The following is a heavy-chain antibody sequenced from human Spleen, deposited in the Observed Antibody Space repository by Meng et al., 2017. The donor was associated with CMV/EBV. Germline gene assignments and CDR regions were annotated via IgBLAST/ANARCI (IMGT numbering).Heavy chain of an antibody. CDR2: IYYSGST. D-gene: IGHD6-13*01. V-gene: IGHV4-59*01. Sequence: SETLSLTCTVSGGSISSYYWSWIRQPPGKGLEWIGCIYYSGSTDYHPSLKSRITISVDTSKNQFSLKLSSVTAADTAVYYCARVGSSSWYRGYFDLWGRGTLVTVSS. J-gene: IGHJ2*01. CDR3: ARVGSSSWYRGYFDL. CDR1: GGSISSYY.